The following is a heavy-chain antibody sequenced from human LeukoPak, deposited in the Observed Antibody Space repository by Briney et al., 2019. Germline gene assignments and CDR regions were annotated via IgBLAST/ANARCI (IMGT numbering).Heavy chain of an antibody. D-gene: IGHD3-3*01. J-gene: IGHJ3*02. CDR1: GYSFTSYW. CDR2: IYPGDSDT. Sequence: GESLKISCKGSGYSFTSYWIGWVRQMLGKGLEWMGIIYPGDSDTRYSPSFQGQVTISADKSISTAYLQWSSLKASDTAMYYCASHYDFWSGYYMAFDIWGQGTMVTVSS. CDR3: ASHYDFWSGYYMAFDI. V-gene: IGHV5-51*01.